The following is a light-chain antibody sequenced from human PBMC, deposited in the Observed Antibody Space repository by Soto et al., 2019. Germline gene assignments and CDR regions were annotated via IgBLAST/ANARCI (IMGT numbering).Light chain of an antibody. J-gene: IGLJ1*01. CDR2: EVD. Sequence: QSVLTQPASVSGSPGQSITISGTGTSSDIGASNFVSWFQQHPGQAPKLIISEVDDRPSGVSHRFSGSKSGNTASLTISGLLAEDEADYYCSSYTSSSTLYVFGTGTKVTVL. V-gene: IGLV2-14*01. CDR1: SSDIGASNF. CDR3: SSYTSSSTLYV.